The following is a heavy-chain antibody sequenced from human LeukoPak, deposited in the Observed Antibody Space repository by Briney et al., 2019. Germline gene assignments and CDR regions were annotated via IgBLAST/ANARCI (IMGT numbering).Heavy chain of an antibody. CDR3: ARRGSKYSVNDFRPSIDY. D-gene: IGHD5/OR15-5a*01. V-gene: IGHV4-39*01. CDR2: ISNSGST. Sequence: SETLSLTCTVSGGSISSSSDYWDWIRRPPEKGLEWIGSISNSGSTFYNPSLKSRVTISADTSKNQFSLKLSSVTAADTAVYYRARRGSKYSVNDFRPSIDYWGQGTLVTVSS. CDR1: GGSISSSSDY. J-gene: IGHJ4*02.